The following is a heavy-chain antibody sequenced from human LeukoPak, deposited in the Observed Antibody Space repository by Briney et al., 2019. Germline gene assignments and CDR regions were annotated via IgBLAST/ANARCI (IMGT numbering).Heavy chain of an antibody. V-gene: IGHV4-59*08. D-gene: IGHD6-6*01. J-gene: IGHJ3*02. Sequence: SETLSLTCTVSGGSISSYYWSWIRQPPGKGLEWIGYIYYSGSTNYNPSLKGPVTISVDTSKNQFSLKLSSVTAADTAVYYCASQKGSHGAFDIWGQGTMVTVSS. CDR2: IYYSGST. CDR1: GGSISSYY. CDR3: ASQKGSHGAFDI.